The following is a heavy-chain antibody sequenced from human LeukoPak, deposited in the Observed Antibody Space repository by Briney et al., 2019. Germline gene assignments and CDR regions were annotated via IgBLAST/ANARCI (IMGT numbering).Heavy chain of an antibody. CDR2: INHDGSAT. V-gene: IGHV3-74*01. CDR3: VREGAPIAAVGNCFDY. J-gene: IGHJ4*02. Sequence: GESLRLSCAASGFAFSGYWMHWVRQAPGKGLVWVSRINHDGSATIYADSVKGRFTFSRDNAKNTLHPQMNSLRVEDTAVYYCVREGAPIAAVGNCFDYWGQGTLVTVSS. CDR1: GFAFSGYW. D-gene: IGHD6-13*01.